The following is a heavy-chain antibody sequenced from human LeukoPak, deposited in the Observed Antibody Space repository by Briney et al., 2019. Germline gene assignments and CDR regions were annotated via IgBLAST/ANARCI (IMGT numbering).Heavy chain of an antibody. D-gene: IGHD3-10*01. CDR1: GFTFSSYS. J-gene: IGHJ4*02. CDR2: ISSSSSYI. CDR3: ARGYGSGSYAIDY. Sequence: GGSLRLSCAASGFTFSSYSMNWVRQAPGKGLEWVSSISSSSSYIYYADSVKGRFTISRDNAKNSLYLQMNSLRAEDTAVYYCARGYGSGSYAIDYGGQGTLVTVSS. V-gene: IGHV3-21*01.